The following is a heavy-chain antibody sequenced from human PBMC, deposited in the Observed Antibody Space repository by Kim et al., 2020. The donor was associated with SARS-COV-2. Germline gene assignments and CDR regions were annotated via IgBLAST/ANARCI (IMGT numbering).Heavy chain of an antibody. J-gene: IGHJ3*02. CDR1: GFTFSSYG. Sequence: GGSLRLSCAASGFTFSSYGMHWVRQAPGKGLEWVAVIWYDGSNKYYADSVKGRFTISRDNSKNTLYLQMNSLRAEDTAVYYCARDASHCSGGSCYPDAFDIWGQGTMVTVSS. CDR2: IWYDGSNK. V-gene: IGHV3-33*01. D-gene: IGHD2-15*01. CDR3: ARDASHCSGGSCYPDAFDI.